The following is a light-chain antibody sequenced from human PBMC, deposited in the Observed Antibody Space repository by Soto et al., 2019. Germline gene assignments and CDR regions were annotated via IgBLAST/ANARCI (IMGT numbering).Light chain of an antibody. CDR3: QQYGSSAMWT. J-gene: IGKJ1*01. CDR1: ESGSSSY. Sequence: EIVLTQSPGTLSLSPGERATLLCRASESGSSSYLAWYQQKPGQAPRLLIYGASTRATGIPDRFSGSGSGTDFGLTSNRLETEDFAVYYCQQYGSSAMWTFGQGTKVEIK. V-gene: IGKV3-20*01. CDR2: GAS.